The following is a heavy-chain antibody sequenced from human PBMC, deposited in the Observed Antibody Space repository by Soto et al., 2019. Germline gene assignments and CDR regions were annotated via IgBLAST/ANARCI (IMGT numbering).Heavy chain of an antibody. Sequence: LRLSCAASGFTFDDYAMHWVRQAPGKGLEWVSGISWNSGSIGYADSVKGRSTISRDNAKNSLYLQMNSLRAEDTALYYCAKEKQERYYYGMDVWGQGTTVTVSS. CDR3: AKEKQERYYYGMDV. CDR2: ISWNSGSI. CDR1: GFTFDDYA. J-gene: IGHJ6*02. D-gene: IGHD6-13*01. V-gene: IGHV3-9*01.